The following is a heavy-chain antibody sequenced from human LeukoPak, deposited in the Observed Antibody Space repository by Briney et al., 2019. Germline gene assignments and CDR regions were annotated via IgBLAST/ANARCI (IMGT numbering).Heavy chain of an antibody. CDR1: GYTFTSYG. J-gene: IGHJ6*02. CDR3: ARDSAWLGYCSSTSCFQGHYYGMDV. D-gene: IGHD2-2*01. V-gene: IGHV1-18*01. CDR2: ISAYNGNT. Sequence: ASVKVSCKASGYTFTSYGISWVRQAPGQGLEWMGWISAYNGNTNYARKLQGRVTMTTDTSTSTAYMELRGLRSDDTAVYYCARDSAWLGYCSSTSCFQGHYYGMDVWGQGTTVTVSS.